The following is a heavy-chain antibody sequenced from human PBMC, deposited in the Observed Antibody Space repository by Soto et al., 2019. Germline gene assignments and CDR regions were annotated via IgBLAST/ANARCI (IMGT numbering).Heavy chain of an antibody. J-gene: IGHJ4*02. D-gene: IGHD4-4*01. CDR3: AKTLYSSSPFFDH. Sequence: GGSLRLSCAASGFTFRNYGMNWVRQAPGKGLEWVSYIGIGSSTKYYADSVKGRFTISRDNAKNSLYLQMNRLGAEDTAVYFCAKTLYSSSPFFDHWGQGALVTVSS. V-gene: IGHV3-48*01. CDR1: GFTFRNYG. CDR2: IGIGSSTK.